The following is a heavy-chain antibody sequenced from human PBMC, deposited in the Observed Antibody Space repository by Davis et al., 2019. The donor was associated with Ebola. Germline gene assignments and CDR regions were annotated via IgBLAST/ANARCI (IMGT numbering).Heavy chain of an antibody. CDR2: INPHNGNT. V-gene: IGHV1-18*04. CDR1: VYTFTSYG. CDR3: ARDTIFYGMDV. J-gene: IGHJ6*04. D-gene: IGHD3-3*01. Sequence: SVKVSCKASVYTFTSYGLTWVRQAPGQGLEWLGRINPHNGNTNDAQNVQGRVTMTTDTSTSTAYMELRSLRSDDTAVYYCARDTIFYGMDVWGKGTTVTVSS.